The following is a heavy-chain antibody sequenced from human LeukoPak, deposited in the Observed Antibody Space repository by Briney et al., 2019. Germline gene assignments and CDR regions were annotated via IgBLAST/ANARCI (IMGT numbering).Heavy chain of an antibody. Sequence: SETLSLTCAVSGDSISSTSWYSWVRQPPGTGLEWIGEIYHSGRTNYKASLKSRVTISLDKSKNQFSLKLTPVTAADTAVYYCARAGEPGREARQWLVPFDYWGQGTLVTVSS. V-gene: IGHV4-4*02. CDR3: ARAGEPGREARQWLVPFDY. J-gene: IGHJ4*02. D-gene: IGHD6-19*01. CDR2: IYHSGRT. CDR1: GDSISSTSW.